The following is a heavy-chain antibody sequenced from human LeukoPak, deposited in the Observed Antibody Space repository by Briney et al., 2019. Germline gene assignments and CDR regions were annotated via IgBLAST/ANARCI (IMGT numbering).Heavy chain of an antibody. CDR2: ISSSSSYI. CDR3: ASTPGQWFGELFKLFDY. V-gene: IGHV3-21*01. Sequence: GGSLRLSCAASGFTFSSYSMNWVRQAPGKGLEWVSSISSSSSYIYYADSVKGRFTISGDNAKNSLYLQMNSPRAEDTAVYYCASTPGQWFGELFKLFDYWGQGTLVTVSS. J-gene: IGHJ4*02. CDR1: GFTFSSYS. D-gene: IGHD3-10*01.